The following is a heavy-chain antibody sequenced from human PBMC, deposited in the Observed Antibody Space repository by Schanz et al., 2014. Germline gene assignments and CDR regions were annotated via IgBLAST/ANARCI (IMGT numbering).Heavy chain of an antibody. CDR3: ARDERDLPRSLFVF. V-gene: IGHV4-4*02. D-gene: IGHD2-2*01. CDR2: INNSGST. CDR1: GGFISSINW. Sequence: QVQLQESGPGLVKPSGTLSLTCAVSGGFISSINWWSWVRQSPGTGLEWIGEINNSGSTNYNPSLKSRVTTPLDKSKSQSAHTLNAVTAADTAVYYCARDERDLPRSLFVFWGQGTLVTVSS. J-gene: IGHJ4*02.